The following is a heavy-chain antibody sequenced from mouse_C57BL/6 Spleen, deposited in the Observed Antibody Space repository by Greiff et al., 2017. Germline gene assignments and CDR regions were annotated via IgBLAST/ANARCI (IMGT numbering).Heavy chain of an antibody. J-gene: IGHJ1*03. V-gene: IGHV1-78*01. D-gene: IGHD1-1*01. Sequence: VLLLQSDAELVKPGASVKMSCKASGYTFTNHTIHWVKQRPGHGLEWIGNIYPRGGSTNYNEKFKGKATLTADKSSSTAYMQLNSLTSEDSAVYFCERDCGSSYGYFEVWGTGTTVTVSS. CDR3: ERDCGSSYGYFEV. CDR1: GYTFTNHT. CDR2: IYPRGGST.